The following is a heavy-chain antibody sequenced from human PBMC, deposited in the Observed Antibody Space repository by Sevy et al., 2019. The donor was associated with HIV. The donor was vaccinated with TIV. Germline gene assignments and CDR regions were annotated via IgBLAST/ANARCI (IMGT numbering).Heavy chain of an antibody. D-gene: IGHD3-3*01. CDR2: ITAYKDNT. Sequence: ASVKVSCKASGYTLNNYGISWVRQAPGQGLEWIGWITAYKDNTNYAQNFQGRVTMTTETSTSTAYMELRGLGSDDTAVYYCTRVDPYYEFGDVWGQGTTVTVSS. CDR3: TRVDPYYEFGDV. CDR1: GYTLNNYG. V-gene: IGHV1-18*01. J-gene: IGHJ6*02.